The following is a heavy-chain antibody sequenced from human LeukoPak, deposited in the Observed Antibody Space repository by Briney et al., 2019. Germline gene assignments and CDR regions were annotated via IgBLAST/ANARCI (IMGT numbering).Heavy chain of an antibody. CDR2: IKQDGSEK. J-gene: IGHJ6*02. D-gene: IGHD4-17*01. Sequence: PGGSLRLSCAASGFTFSTYWMTWVRQAPGKGLEWVANIKQDGSEKYYVDFVKGRFTISRDNAKNSLYLQMNSLRAEDSAVYYCARDSTVTLRYGMDVWGQGTTVTVSS. V-gene: IGHV3-7*03. CDR3: ARDSTVTLRYGMDV. CDR1: GFTFSTYW.